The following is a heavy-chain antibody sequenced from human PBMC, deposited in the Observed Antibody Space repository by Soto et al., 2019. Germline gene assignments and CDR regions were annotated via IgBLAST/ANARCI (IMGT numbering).Heavy chain of an antibody. D-gene: IGHD2-15*01. Sequence: QVQLVQSGAEVQKPGSSVKVSCKASGGTFSSYTISWVRQAPGQGLEWMGRIIPILGIANYAQKFQGRVTITADKSTSTAYMELISLRSEDTAVYYCARVFVGGGSAYWGQGTLVTVSS. J-gene: IGHJ4*02. V-gene: IGHV1-69*02. CDR2: IIPILGIA. CDR1: GGTFSSYT. CDR3: ARVFVGGGSAY.